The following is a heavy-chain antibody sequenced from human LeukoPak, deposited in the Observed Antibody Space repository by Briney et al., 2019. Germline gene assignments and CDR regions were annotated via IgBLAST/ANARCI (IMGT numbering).Heavy chain of an antibody. D-gene: IGHD3-22*01. CDR2: MRYDGSNR. CDR3: AKAGPMKLQHYFDY. CDR1: GITLSSYG. J-gene: IGHJ4*02. Sequence: GGSLRLSCAASGITLSSYGMHWVRQAPGKGLEWVAFMRYDGSNRYYTDSVKARFTIYRDGSKNTLYLQMNSLRAEDTAVYYCAKAGPMKLQHYFDYWGQGTLVTVSS. V-gene: IGHV3-30*02.